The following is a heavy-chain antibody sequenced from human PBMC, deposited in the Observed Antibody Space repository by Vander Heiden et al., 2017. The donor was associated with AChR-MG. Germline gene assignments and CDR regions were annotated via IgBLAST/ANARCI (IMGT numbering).Heavy chain of an antibody. Sequence: QATLRESGPAPVKPTQTLTLTCTFPGFSPSTSGMCVSWIRQPPGKALEWLALIDWDDDKYYSTSLKTRVTITKDTSKNQVVLTMTNMDPVDTATYYCARRRAVAGVFDYWGQGTLITVSA. D-gene: IGHD6-19*01. CDR3: ARRRAVAGVFDY. CDR1: GFSPSTSGMC. V-gene: IGHV2-70*01. CDR2: IDWDDDK. J-gene: IGHJ4*02.